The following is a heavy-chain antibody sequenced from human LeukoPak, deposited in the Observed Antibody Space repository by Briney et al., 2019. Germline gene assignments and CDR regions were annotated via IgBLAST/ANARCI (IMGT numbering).Heavy chain of an antibody. CDR2: IYYSGST. J-gene: IGHJ4*02. D-gene: IGHD7-27*01. Sequence: PSETLSLTCTVSGGSISSSSYYWGWIRQPPGKGLEWIGSIYYSGSTYYNPSLKSRVTISVDTSKNQFSLKLSSVTAADTAVYYCARGGSFRTSYWGIDYWGQGTLVTVSS. CDR3: ARGGSFRTSYWGIDY. CDR1: GGSISSSSYY. V-gene: IGHV4-39*07.